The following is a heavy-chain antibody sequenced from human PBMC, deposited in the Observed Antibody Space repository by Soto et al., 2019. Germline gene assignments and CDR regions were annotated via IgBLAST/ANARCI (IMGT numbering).Heavy chain of an antibody. CDR2: INPNSGGT. J-gene: IGHJ6*02. V-gene: IGHV1-2*04. CDR3: ARDPAITGPTPPYYYYGMDV. D-gene: IGHD1-20*01. CDR1: GYTFTGYY. Sequence: ASVKVSCKASGYTFTGYYMHWVRQAPGQGLEWMGWINPNSGGTNYAQQFPGWVTMTRDTSISTAYMELSRPRSDDTAVYYCARDPAITGPTPPYYYYGMDVWGQGTTVTVSS.